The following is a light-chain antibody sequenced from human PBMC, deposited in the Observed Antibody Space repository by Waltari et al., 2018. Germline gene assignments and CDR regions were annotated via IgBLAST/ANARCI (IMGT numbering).Light chain of an antibody. V-gene: IGLV2-14*01. CDR3: SAYTTSSAPGV. CDR2: EVS. Sequence: QSALTQPASVSGSPGQSITISCSGTDSDVGAYDFVSWYQQHPGKAPHLIIYEVSNRPSGLSKRFAASKPGNTASLTSSGLQAEDEADYYCSAYTTSSAPGVFGTGTRVTVL. J-gene: IGLJ1*01. CDR1: DSDVGAYDF.